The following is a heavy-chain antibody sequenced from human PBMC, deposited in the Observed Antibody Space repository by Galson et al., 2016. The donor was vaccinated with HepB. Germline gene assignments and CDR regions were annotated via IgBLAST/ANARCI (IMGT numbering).Heavy chain of an antibody. V-gene: IGHV3-7*04. CDR3: TRNFDL. CDR2: IKKDGSEI. Sequence: SLRLSCAASGFTLGHYWMNWARQAPGKGLGWLANIKKDGSEINYVASVKGRFTISRDHAKNSLYLQMNSLRAEDTALYYCTRNFDLWGRATQVTVSS. J-gene: IGHJ2*01. CDR1: GFTLGHYW.